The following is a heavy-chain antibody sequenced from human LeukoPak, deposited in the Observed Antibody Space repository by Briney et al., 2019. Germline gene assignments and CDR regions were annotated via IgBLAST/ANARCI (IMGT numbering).Heavy chain of an antibody. CDR3: AKSPSLAVAARA. CDR2: ISGSGGST. CDR1: GFTFSSYA. D-gene: IGHD6-19*01. V-gene: IGHV3-23*01. Sequence: GGSLRLPCAASGFTFSSYAMSWVRQAPGKGLEWVSAISGSGGSTYYADSVKGRFTISRDNSKNTLYLQMNSLRAEDTAVYYCAKSPSLAVAARAWGQGTLVTVSS. J-gene: IGHJ5*02.